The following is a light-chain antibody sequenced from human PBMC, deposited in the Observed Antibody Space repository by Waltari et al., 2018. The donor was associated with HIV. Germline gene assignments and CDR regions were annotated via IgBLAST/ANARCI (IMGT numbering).Light chain of an antibody. V-gene: IGKV4-1*01. J-gene: IGKJ2*01. Sequence: DIVMTQSPDSLTVSLGERATINCKSSQSNLSTAGNRHYLAWYQQRPGQAPNLLIYWASTRESGVPDRFSGSGSGTDFTLTISSLQAEDVAVYYCQQYYGTPYTFGQGTKLDI. CDR2: WAS. CDR3: QQYYGTPYT. CDR1: QSNLSTAGNRHY.